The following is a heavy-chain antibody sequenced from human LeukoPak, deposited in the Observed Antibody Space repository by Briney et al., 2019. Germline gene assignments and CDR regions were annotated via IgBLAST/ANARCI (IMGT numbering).Heavy chain of an antibody. CDR3: ATTVTTFYHYYMGV. D-gene: IGHD4-17*01. CDR2: IPHDGSNK. J-gene: IGHJ6*03. V-gene: IGHV3-30*02. Sequence: GGSLRLSCAASGFTFSSYGMHWVRQAPGKGLEWVSFIPHDGSNKYYADSVKGRFTISRDNSNNTVYLQMNSLRGEDTAVYYCATTVTTFYHYYMGVWGKGTAATISS. CDR1: GFTFSSYG.